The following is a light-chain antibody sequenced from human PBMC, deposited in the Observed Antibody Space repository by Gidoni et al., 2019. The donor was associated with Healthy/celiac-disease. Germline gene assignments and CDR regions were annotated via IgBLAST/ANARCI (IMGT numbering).Light chain of an antibody. CDR3: SSYTSSSTLKV. CDR2: DVS. CDR1: SSDVGVYNY. J-gene: IGLJ1*01. V-gene: IGLV2-14*03. Sequence: QSALTQPASVSGSPGQSLTISCTGTSSDVGVYNYVSWYQQHPGKAPKLMIYDVSNRPAGVSNRFSGSKSGNTASLTISGLQAEDEADYYCSSYTSSSTLKVFGTGTKVTVL.